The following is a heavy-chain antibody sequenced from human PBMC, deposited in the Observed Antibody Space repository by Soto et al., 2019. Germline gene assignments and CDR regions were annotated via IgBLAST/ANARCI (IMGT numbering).Heavy chain of an antibody. Sequence: PGGSLRLSCAASGFTFSSYGMHWVRQAPGKGLEWVAVISYDGSNKYYADSVKGRFTISRDNSKNTLYLQMNSLRAEDTAVYYCAKAGGYSSGWYSLSGILSYYYGMDVWGQGTTVTVSS. CDR2: ISYDGSNK. CDR3: AKAGGYSSGWYSLSGILSYYYGMDV. CDR1: GFTFSSYG. J-gene: IGHJ6*02. D-gene: IGHD6-19*01. V-gene: IGHV3-30*18.